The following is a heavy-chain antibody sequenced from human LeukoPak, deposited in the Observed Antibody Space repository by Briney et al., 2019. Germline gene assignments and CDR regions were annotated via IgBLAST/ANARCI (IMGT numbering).Heavy chain of an antibody. V-gene: IGHV1-2*02. J-gene: IGHJ4*02. CDR2: INPNSGGT. CDR1: GYTFTGYY. Sequence: ASVKVSCKASGYTFTGYYMHWVRQAPGQGLEWMGWINPNSGGTNYAQKFQGRVTMTRDTSISTAYIELSRLRSDDTAVYYCAREYYYDSRSAGFDYWGQGTLVTVSS. CDR3: AREYYYDSRSAGFDY. D-gene: IGHD3-22*01.